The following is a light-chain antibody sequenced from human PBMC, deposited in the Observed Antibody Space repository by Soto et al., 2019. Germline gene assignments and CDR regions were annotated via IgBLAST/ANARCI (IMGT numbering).Light chain of an antibody. CDR3: GTWDSSLNAWV. V-gene: IGLV1-51*02. J-gene: IGLJ3*02. Sequence: QSVLTQPPSVSAAPGQKVTISCSGSSSNIGNTYVSWYQQLPGTASKLLIYENNKRPSGIPDRFSGSKSGTSATLVITGLQTGDEADYYCGTWDSSLNAWVFGGGTKLTVL. CDR1: SSNIGNTY. CDR2: ENN.